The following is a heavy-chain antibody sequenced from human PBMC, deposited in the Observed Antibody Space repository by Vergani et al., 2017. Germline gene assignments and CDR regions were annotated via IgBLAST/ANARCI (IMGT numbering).Heavy chain of an antibody. V-gene: IGHV3-23*01. CDR1: GFTFSSYA. CDR2: ISGSGGNT. J-gene: IGHJ4*02. CDR3: ARSLDY. Sequence: EVQLLESGGGLVQPGGSLRLSCAASGFTFSSYAMSWVRQVPGKGLEWVSGISGSGGNTYYANSVKGRFTISRDNSKNSVYLQMNSLRAEDTAVYFCARSLDYWGQGTLVTVSS.